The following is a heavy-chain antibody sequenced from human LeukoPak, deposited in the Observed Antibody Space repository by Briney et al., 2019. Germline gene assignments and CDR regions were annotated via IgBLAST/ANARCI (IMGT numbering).Heavy chain of an antibody. J-gene: IGHJ4*02. CDR1: GFTFSSYS. Sequence: GGSLRLSCAASGFTFSSYSMNWVRQAPGKGLEWVAYISSSTGTIYYADSVKGRFTISRDNARNSLYLQMNSLRAEDTAVYYCAGSVILTGYYLFDYWGQGTLVTVSS. CDR3: AGSVILTGYYLFDY. V-gene: IGHV3-48*04. CDR2: ISSSTGTI. D-gene: IGHD3-9*01.